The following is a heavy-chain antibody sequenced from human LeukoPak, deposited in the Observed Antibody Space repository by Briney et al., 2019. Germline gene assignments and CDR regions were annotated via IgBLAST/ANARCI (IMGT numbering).Heavy chain of an antibody. D-gene: IGHD6-19*01. CDR3: ARDRRISSGSFDY. CDR2: IWYDGSNK. Sequence: GRSLRLSCAASGFTFSSYGMHWVRQAPGKGLEWVAVIWYDGSNKYYADSVKGRFTISRDNSKNTLYLQMNSLRAEDTAVYYCARDRRISSGSFDYCSQGTLVTVSS. V-gene: IGHV3-33*01. J-gene: IGHJ4*02. CDR1: GFTFSSYG.